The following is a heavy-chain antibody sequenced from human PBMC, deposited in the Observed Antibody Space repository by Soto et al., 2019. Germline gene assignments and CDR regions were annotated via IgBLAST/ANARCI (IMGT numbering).Heavy chain of an antibody. CDR3: ARGAKEYNYYYGMDV. J-gene: IGHJ6*02. Sequence: QVQLVESGGGVVQPGRSLRLSCAASGFTFSSYAMHWVRQAPGKGLEWVAVISYDGSNKYYADSVKGRFTISRDNSKNTLYLQMNSLRAEDTAVYYCARGAKEYNYYYGMDVWGQGTTVTVSS. V-gene: IGHV3-30-3*01. CDR2: ISYDGSNK. CDR1: GFTFSSYA.